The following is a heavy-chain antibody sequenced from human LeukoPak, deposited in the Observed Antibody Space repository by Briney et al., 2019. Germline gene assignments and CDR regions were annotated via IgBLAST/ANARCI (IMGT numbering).Heavy chain of an antibody. CDR1: GGSFSGYY. V-gene: IGHV4-34*01. J-gene: IGHJ4*02. CDR3: ARGTSSSWSHNFDY. CDR2: INHSGSA. Sequence: PSETLSLTCAVYGGSFSGYYWSWIRQPPGKGLEWIGEINHSGSANYNPSLKSRVTISVDTSKNQFSLKLSPVTAADTAVYYCARGTSSSWSHNFDYWGQGTLVTVSS. D-gene: IGHD6-13*01.